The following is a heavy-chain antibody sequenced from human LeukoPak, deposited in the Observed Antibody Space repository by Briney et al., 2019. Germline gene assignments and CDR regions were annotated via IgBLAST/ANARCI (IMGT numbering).Heavy chain of an antibody. Sequence: ASVKVSCKASGGTFSSYAISWVRQAPGQGLEWMGWINPNSGGTNYAQNFQGRVTMTRDTSISTAHMELSRLRSDDTAVYYCARDQDYYDSRGDAFDIWGQGTMVTVSS. J-gene: IGHJ3*02. D-gene: IGHD3-22*01. CDR1: GGTFSSYA. V-gene: IGHV1-2*02. CDR2: INPNSGGT. CDR3: ARDQDYYDSRGDAFDI.